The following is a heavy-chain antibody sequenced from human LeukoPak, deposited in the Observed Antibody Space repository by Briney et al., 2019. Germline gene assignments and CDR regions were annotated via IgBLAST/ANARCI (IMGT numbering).Heavy chain of an antibody. CDR2: ISGSGGST. Sequence: GGSLRLSCAASGFTFSSYAMSWVRQAPGKGLEWVSAISGSGGSTYYADSVKGRFTISRDNSKNTLYLQMNSLRAEDTAVYYCAPPTIYGVYVPWGQGTLVTVSS. V-gene: IGHV3-23*01. CDR3: APPTIYGVYVP. J-gene: IGHJ5*02. D-gene: IGHD4-17*01. CDR1: GFTFSSYA.